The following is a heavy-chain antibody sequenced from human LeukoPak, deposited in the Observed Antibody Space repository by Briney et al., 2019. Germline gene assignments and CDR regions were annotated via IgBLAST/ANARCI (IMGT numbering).Heavy chain of an antibody. CDR3: ASQPYYETSGYYFY. CDR2: IYNSGST. J-gene: IGHJ4*02. D-gene: IGHD3-22*01. Sequence: SETLSLTCTVSGGSISSSTYNWGWIRQPPGKGLEWIGSIYNSGSTFYSPSLKSRVTISIATSKNQFSLKLTSVTAADTAIYYCASQPYYETSGYYFYWGQGTLVTVSS. CDR1: GGSISSSTYN. V-gene: IGHV4-39*01.